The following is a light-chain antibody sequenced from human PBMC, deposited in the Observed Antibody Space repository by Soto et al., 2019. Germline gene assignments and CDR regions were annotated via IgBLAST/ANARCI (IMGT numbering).Light chain of an antibody. Sequence: EVVMTQSPATLSVSPGERATLSCRASQSVRRNLAWYQQKPGQAPRVLIYGASTRATGIPARFSGSGSGTEFTLTISSLQSEDSAVYYCQQYDNCPPETFGQGTKLEIK. V-gene: IGKV3-15*01. CDR2: GAS. J-gene: IGKJ2*01. CDR1: QSVRRN. CDR3: QQYDNCPPET.